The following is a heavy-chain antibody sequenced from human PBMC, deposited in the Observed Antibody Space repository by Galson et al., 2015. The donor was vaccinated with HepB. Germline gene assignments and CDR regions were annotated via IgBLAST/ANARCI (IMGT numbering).Heavy chain of an antibody. CDR2: INPSGGST. CDR3: ARGVLLWDGPDY. J-gene: IGHJ4*02. Sequence: SVKVSCEASGYNFTSYYMHWVRQAPGQGLEWMGIINPSGGSTDYAQKFQGRLTMTRDTSTSTVFMELSSLRSEDTAVYHCARGVLLWDGPDYWGQGTLVTVSS. CDR1: GYNFTSYY. V-gene: IGHV1-46*01. D-gene: IGHD3-10*01.